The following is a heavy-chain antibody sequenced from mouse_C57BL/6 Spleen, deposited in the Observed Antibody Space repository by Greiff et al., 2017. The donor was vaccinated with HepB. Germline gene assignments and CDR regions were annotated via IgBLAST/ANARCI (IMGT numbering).Heavy chain of an antibody. CDR3: ASPYGDGRAWFAY. J-gene: IGHJ3*01. V-gene: IGHV1-82*01. CDR1: GYAFSSSW. CDR2: IYPGDGDT. Sequence: QVQLQQSGPELVKPGASVKISCKASGYAFSSSWMNWVKQRPGKGLEWIGRIYPGDGDTNYNGKFKGKATLTADKSSSTAYMQLSSLTSADSAVYFCASPYGDGRAWFAYWGQGTLVTVSA. D-gene: IGHD2-13*01.